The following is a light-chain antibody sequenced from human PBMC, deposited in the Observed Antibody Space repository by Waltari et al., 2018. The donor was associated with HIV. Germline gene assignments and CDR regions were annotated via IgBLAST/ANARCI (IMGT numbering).Light chain of an antibody. CDR3: GTWDSSLSAVV. V-gene: IGLV1-51*01. CDR1: GSNMGNNY. J-gene: IGLJ2*01. Sequence: QSVLTQPPSVSAAPGQKVTISCSGSGSNMGNNYVSWYQQVPGTAPKVLIYDNSRRPSGILDRFSGSKSGTSATLGITGLPTGDEADYYCGTWDSSLSAVVFGGGTKLTVL. CDR2: DNS.